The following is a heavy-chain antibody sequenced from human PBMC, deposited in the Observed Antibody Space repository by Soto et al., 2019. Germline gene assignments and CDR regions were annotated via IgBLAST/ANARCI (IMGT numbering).Heavy chain of an antibody. CDR3: ASRIGFGELLGFDY. CDR1: GYTFTSYD. J-gene: IGHJ4*02. D-gene: IGHD3-10*01. CDR2: MNPNSGNT. V-gene: IGHV1-8*01. Sequence: QVQLVQSGAEVKKPGASVKVSCKASGYTFTSYDINWVRQATGQGLEWMGWMNPNSGNTGYAQKFQGRVTMTRNTSMSTAYMELSSLGSEDTAVYYCASRIGFGELLGFDYWGQGTLVTVSS.